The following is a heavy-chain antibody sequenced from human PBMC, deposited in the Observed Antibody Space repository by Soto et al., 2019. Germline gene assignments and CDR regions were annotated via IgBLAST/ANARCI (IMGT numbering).Heavy chain of an antibody. J-gene: IGHJ6*02. CDR3: AKDTRPGVYYSYYGMDV. CDR2: ISFDGGNK. CDR1: GRNYG. D-gene: IGHD3-10*01. V-gene: IGHV3-30*18. Sequence: PGGSLRLSCVVSGRNYGTHWVRQAPGKGLEWVAVISFDGGNKYHADPVKGRFTISRDNSKNTLYLQMNTLRPEDTAVYYCAKDTRPGVYYSYYGMDVWGQGTTVTVSS.